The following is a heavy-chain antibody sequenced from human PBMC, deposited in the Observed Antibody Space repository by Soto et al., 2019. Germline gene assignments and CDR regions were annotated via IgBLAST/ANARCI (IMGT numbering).Heavy chain of an antibody. CDR2: ISTRSSYI. D-gene: IGHD3-3*02. CDR3: ARHPQNIYWFDP. Sequence: EVQLVESGGGLVKPGGSLRLSCAASGFTFSSYSMNWVRQAPGKGLEWVSSISTRSSYIYYADSVKGRFTISRDNAKNSLYLQMNSLRAEDTAVYYCARHPQNIYWFDPWGQGTLVTVSS. J-gene: IGHJ5*02. V-gene: IGHV3-21*01. CDR1: GFTFSSYS.